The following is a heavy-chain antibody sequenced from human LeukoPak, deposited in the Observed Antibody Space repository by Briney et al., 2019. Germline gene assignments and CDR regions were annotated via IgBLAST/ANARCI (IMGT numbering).Heavy chain of an antibody. J-gene: IGHJ4*02. Sequence: SGTLSLTCIVSGVSISTSTWWNWVRQSPGKGLEWIGEIYHSGATNDNPSLESRITISVDKAKNHFSLELTSVTAADTAVYYCARNPMVDSGYLGLDSWGQGILVTVSS. D-gene: IGHD3-22*01. CDR3: ARNPMVDSGYLGLDS. CDR2: IYHSGAT. CDR1: GVSISTSTW. V-gene: IGHV4-4*02.